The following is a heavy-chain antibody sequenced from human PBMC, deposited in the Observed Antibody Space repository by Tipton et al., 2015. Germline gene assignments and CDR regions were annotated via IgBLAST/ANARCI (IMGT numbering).Heavy chain of an antibody. CDR3: ARRAGYGDHFDY. Sequence: TLSLTCTVSGDSLSTYYWSWIRQSPGKGLEWIGYIYYNGNTKYNPSLKGRVTILVDTSKNQFSLNLNSVTAADTAVYYCARRAGYGDHFDYWGRGTLVTVSP. D-gene: IGHD4-17*01. CDR2: IYYNGNT. J-gene: IGHJ4*02. V-gene: IGHV4-59*01. CDR1: GDSLSTYY.